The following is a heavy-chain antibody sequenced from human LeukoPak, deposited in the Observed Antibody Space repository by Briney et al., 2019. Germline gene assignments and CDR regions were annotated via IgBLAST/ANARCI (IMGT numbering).Heavy chain of an antibody. CDR3: ARGVGVNCRPDY. D-gene: IGHD1-26*01. V-gene: IGHV1-18*01. Sequence: ASVNVSCKASGYTFASYGISWVRQAPGQGLEWMGWISATNGNTNYAQKLQGRVTMTTDTSTTTAYMELRSLRSDDTAVYYCARGVGVNCRPDYWGQGTLVTVSS. J-gene: IGHJ4*02. CDR1: GYTFASYG. CDR2: ISATNGNT.